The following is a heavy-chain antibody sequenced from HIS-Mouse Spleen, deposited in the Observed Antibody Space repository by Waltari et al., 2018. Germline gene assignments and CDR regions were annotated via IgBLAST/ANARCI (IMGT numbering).Heavy chain of an antibody. Sequence: QLQLQESGPGLVKPSEPLSLTCTVSGGSIIRSSYYWGLLLQPPGKGLGWIGGIFYSGSTYYNPSLKSRVTISVDTSKNQFSLKLSSVTAADTAVYYCASPADSGWPAFGYWGQGTLVTVSS. CDR3: ASPADSGWPAFGY. CDR2: IFYSGST. CDR1: GGSIIRSSYY. D-gene: IGHD5-12*01. V-gene: IGHV4-39*07. J-gene: IGHJ4*02.